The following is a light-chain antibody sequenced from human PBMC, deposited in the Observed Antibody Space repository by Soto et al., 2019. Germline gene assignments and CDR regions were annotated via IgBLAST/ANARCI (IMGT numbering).Light chain of an antibody. J-gene: IGKJ2*01. CDR1: QSVSSSY. CDR3: HQYGSSPLYT. CDR2: GAS. Sequence: EIVLTQSPGTLSLSPGKRATLSCRASQSVSSSYLAWYQQKPGQAPRLLIYGASSRATGIPDRFSGSGSGTDFTLTISRLETEDFAVYYCHQYGSSPLYTFGQGTKLEIK. V-gene: IGKV3-20*01.